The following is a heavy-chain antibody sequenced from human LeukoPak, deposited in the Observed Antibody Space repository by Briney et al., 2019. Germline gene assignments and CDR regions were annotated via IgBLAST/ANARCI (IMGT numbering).Heavy chain of an antibody. V-gene: IGHV4-61*01. CDR2: VYYSGST. CDR3: ARYAGRDAHFDH. J-gene: IGHJ4*02. CDR1: GGSVTNENYY. Sequence: SETLSLTCTVSGGSVTNENYYWSWIRQPPGKGLEWIAYVYYSGSTNNNPSLWSRLSISVDTSKNQFSLKLSSVTAADTAVYYYARYAGRDAHFDHWGQGTLVTVSS.